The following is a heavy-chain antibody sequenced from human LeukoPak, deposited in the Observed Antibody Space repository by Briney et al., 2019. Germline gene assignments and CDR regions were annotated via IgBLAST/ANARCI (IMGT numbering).Heavy chain of an antibody. CDR2: INPNSGGT. J-gene: IGHJ6*03. V-gene: IGHV1-2*02. Sequence: GASVKVSCKASGYTFTGYYMHWVRQAPGQRLEWRGWINPNSGGTNYAQKFQGRVTMTRDTSISTAYMELSRLRSDDTAVYYCARLRSSTSARWRAYYYMDVWGKGTTVTVSS. CDR1: GYTFTGYY. D-gene: IGHD2-2*01. CDR3: ARLRSSTSARWRAYYYMDV.